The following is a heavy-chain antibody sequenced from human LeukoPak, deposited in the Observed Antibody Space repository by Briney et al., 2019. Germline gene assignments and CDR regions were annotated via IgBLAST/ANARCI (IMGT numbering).Heavy chain of an antibody. V-gene: IGHV3-30-3*02. CDR1: GFTFSSYA. CDR3: AKNQGQWLVPVDY. Sequence: PGKSLRLSCAASGFTFSSYAMHWVRQAPGKGLEWVAVIAYDGSNKYYADSVKGRFTTSRDNSKNTLYLQMNNLRAEDTALYYCAKNQGQWLVPVDYWGQGTLVTVSS. J-gene: IGHJ4*02. CDR2: IAYDGSNK. D-gene: IGHD6-19*01.